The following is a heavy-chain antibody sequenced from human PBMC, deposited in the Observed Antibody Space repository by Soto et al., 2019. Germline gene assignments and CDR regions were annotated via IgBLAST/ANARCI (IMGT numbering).Heavy chain of an antibody. V-gene: IGHV4-4*02. D-gene: IGHD1-26*01. CDR3: ARARGGGPFDD. J-gene: IGHJ4*02. Sequence: PSETLSLTCAVSGGSISSSNWWSWVRQPPGKGLELIGEIYHSGSTNYNPSLKSRVTISVDTSKNQFSLKLTSVTAADTAVYYCARARGGGPFDDWGQGTLVTVSS. CDR1: GGSISSSNW. CDR2: IYHSGST.